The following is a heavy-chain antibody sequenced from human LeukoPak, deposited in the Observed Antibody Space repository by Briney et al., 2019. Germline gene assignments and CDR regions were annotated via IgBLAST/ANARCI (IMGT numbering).Heavy chain of an antibody. Sequence: ASVKVSCKASGYTFTGYYMHWVRQAPGQGLEWMGWINPNSGGTNYAQKFRGRVTMTRDTSISTAYMELSRLRSDDTAVYYCARAIIGYCSGGSCYSFDIWGQGTMVTVSS. CDR1: GYTFTGYY. CDR2: INPNSGGT. D-gene: IGHD2-15*01. CDR3: ARAIIGYCSGGSCYSFDI. J-gene: IGHJ3*02. V-gene: IGHV1-2*02.